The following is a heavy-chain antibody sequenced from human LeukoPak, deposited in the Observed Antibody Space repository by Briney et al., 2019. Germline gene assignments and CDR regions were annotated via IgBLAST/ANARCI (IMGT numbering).Heavy chain of an antibody. CDR1: GFTVSSNY. CDR3: ARDRMVRGVHYGTDV. J-gene: IGHJ6*02. D-gene: IGHD3-10*01. CDR2: IYSGGST. V-gene: IGHV3-53*04. Sequence: GGSLRLSCAASGFTVSSNYMSWVRQAPGKGLEWVSVIYSGGSTYYADSVKGRFTISRHNSKNTLYLQMNSLRAEDTAVYYCARDRMVRGVHYGTDVWGQGTTVTVSS.